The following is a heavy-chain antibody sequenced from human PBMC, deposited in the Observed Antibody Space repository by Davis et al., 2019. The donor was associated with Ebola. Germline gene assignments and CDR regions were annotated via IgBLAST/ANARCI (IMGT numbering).Heavy chain of an antibody. V-gene: IGHV3-11*01. J-gene: IGHJ6*02. CDR3: ARRLAAQRHYYYGMDV. CDR1: GFTFSDYY. Sequence: PGGSLRLSCAASGFTFSDYYMSWIRQAPGKGLEWVSYISSSGSTIYYADSVQGRFTISRDNAKKSLYLQMNSLRAEDTAVYYCARRLAAQRHYYYGMDVWGQGTTVTVSS. D-gene: IGHD6-6*01. CDR2: ISSSGSTI.